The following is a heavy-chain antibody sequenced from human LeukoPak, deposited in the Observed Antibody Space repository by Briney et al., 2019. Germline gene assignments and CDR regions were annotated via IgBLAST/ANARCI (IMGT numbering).Heavy chain of an antibody. CDR2: VVSASEIS. V-gene: IGHV1-69*04. D-gene: IGHD3-16*02. J-gene: IGHJ6*02. CDR3: ARVGYTRGPLPYGMDV. CDR1: GGPFHTYA. Sequence: GASVKVSCKASGGPFHTYAISWVRLVPGQGLEWMGRVVSASEISTYAQKFLGRVTITADYSASTVYMELSGLRSDDTATYYCARVGYTRGPLPYGMDVWGQGTTVTV.